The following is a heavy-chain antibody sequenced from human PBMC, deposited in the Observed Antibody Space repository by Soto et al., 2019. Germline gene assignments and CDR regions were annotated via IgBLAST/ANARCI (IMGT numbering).Heavy chain of an antibody. CDR2: ISGSGGST. CDR3: APPGAAAGEIFDY. J-gene: IGHJ4*02. CDR1: GFTFSSYA. D-gene: IGHD6-13*01. V-gene: IGHV3-23*01. Sequence: PGGSLRLSCAASGFTFSSYAMSWVRQAPGKGLEWVSAISGSGGSTYYADSVKGRFTISRDNSKNTLYLQMNSLRAEDTAVYYCAPPGAAAGEIFDYWGQGTLVTVSS.